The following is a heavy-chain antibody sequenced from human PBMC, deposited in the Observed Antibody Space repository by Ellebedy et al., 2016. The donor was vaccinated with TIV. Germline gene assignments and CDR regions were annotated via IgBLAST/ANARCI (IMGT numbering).Heavy chain of an antibody. V-gene: IGHV3-7*01. CDR3: VTQRGLD. CDR2: IKEDGSEK. CDR1: GFSFSSFW. J-gene: IGHJ4*02. Sequence: GGSLRLXXAASGFSFSSFWMSWVRQAPGKGLEWVANIKEDGSEKHHADSVKGRFTISRDNAKNSIYLQMNSLRVEDTAIYYCVTQRGLDWGQGTLVTVSS. D-gene: IGHD6-19*01.